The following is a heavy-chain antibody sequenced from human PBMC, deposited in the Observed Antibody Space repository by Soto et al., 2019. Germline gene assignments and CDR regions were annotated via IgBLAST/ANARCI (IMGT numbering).Heavy chain of an antibody. V-gene: IGHV4-39*02. CDR1: SGSISTSVYY. CDR2: ISYSGST. CDR3: ARRGSRLSVAVAAFDY. J-gene: IGHJ4*02. Sequence: SEILSLTCSVSSGSISTSVYYWGWIRQPPGTVLEWIGGISYSGSTYYNPSLKSRLTISVDTSKNHFSLKLTSVTAADTAVSFCARRGSRLSVAVAAFDYWSQGTLVTVSA. D-gene: IGHD6-19*01.